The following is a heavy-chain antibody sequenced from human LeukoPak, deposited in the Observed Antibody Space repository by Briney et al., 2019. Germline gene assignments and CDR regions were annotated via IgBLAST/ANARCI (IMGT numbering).Heavy chain of an antibody. CDR1: GFTFSDYY. Sequence: KPGGSLRLSCAASGFTFSDYYMSWIRQAPGKGLEWVSYISSSGSTIYYADSVKGRFTISRDNAKNSLYLQMNSLRAEDTAVYYCARDPSSSRCPGCDLWGRGTLVTVSS. J-gene: IGHJ2*01. CDR2: ISSSGSTI. D-gene: IGHD3-9*01. CDR3: ARDPSSSRCPGCDL. V-gene: IGHV3-11*01.